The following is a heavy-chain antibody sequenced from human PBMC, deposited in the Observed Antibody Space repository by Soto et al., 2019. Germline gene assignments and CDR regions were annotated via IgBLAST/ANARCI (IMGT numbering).Heavy chain of an antibody. V-gene: IGHV3-23*01. Sequence: EVQLLESGGGLLQPGRSLRLSCAASGFTFTDYAMSWVRQAPGKGLEWVSLIDASGGYTYYADSVKGRFTISRDNSGNTLYMQMNSLRAEDTAVYYCAKDPKAGPPYYFDYWGQGSLVTVSS. CDR3: AKDPKAGPPYYFDY. CDR1: GFTFTDYA. CDR2: IDASGGYT. D-gene: IGHD6-13*01. J-gene: IGHJ4*02.